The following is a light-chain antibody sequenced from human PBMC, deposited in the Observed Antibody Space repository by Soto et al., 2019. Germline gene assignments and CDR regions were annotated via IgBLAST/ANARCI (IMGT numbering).Light chain of an antibody. CDR3: LLSYNGPYV. CDR1: TGAVTNGHY. CDR2: DTT. Sequence: QAVVTQEPALTVCPGGTVTPTCGSSTGAVTNGHYPYWFQQKPGQAPRTLIYDTTNRHSWTPARFSGSLLGGKAALTLSGAQPEDEAEYYCLLSYNGPYVFGTGTKVTVL. J-gene: IGLJ1*01. V-gene: IGLV7-46*01.